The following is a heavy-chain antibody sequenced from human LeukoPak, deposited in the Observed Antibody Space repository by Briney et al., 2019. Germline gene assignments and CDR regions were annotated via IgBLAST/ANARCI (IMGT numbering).Heavy chain of an antibody. Sequence: SETLSLTCAVSGGSISSSNWWSWVRQPPGKGLEWIGEIYHSGSTNYNPSLKSRVTISVDKSKNQFSLKLSSVTAADTAVYYCARVPGYCSGGSCYSRWFDPWGQGTLVTVSS. CDR3: ARVPGYCSGGSCYSRWFDP. V-gene: IGHV4-4*02. CDR2: IYHSGST. J-gene: IGHJ5*02. CDR1: GGSISSSNW. D-gene: IGHD2-15*01.